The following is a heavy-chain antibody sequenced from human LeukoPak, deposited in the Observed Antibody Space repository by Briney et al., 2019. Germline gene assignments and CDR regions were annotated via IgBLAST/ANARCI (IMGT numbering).Heavy chain of an antibody. CDR1: GGSISSYY. D-gene: IGHD3-22*01. Sequence: SETLSLTCTVSGGSISSYYWSWIQQPPGKGLEWIGYIYYSGSTNYNPSLKSRVTISVDTSKNQFSLKLSSVTAADTAVYYCARSSDSSGYYVNDYWGQGTLVTVSS. CDR2: IYYSGST. CDR3: ARSSDSSGYYVNDY. V-gene: IGHV4-59*01. J-gene: IGHJ4*02.